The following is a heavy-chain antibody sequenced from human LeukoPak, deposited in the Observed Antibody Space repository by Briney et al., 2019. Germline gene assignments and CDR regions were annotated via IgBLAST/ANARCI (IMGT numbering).Heavy chain of an antibody. J-gene: IGHJ4*02. Sequence: GGSLRLSCAASGFTLSSYTMYWVRQAPGRGLVWVARFTSDGNSMTYADFVKGRFTVSRDIAKNTLYLQMNSLRAEDTAVYYCTRAQVGTPTDCWGQGTLVTVSS. CDR2: FTSDGNSM. D-gene: IGHD1-26*01. V-gene: IGHV3-74*01. CDR1: GFTLSSYT. CDR3: TRAQVGTPTDC.